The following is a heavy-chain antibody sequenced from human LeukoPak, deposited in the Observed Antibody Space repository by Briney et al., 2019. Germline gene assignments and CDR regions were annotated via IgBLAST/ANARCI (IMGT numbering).Heavy chain of an antibody. CDR3: ARDLPPEVATNRYDY. D-gene: IGHD5-24*01. V-gene: IGHV1-46*01. J-gene: IGHJ4*02. CDR2: INPSGGST. CDR1: GYTLTTYY. Sequence: ASVKVSCKASGYTLTTYYMNWMRQAPGQGLEWMGIINPSGGSTSYAQKFQGRVTMTRDTATSTFYMELSSLRSDDTAVYYCARDLPPEVATNRYDYWGQGTLVTVSS.